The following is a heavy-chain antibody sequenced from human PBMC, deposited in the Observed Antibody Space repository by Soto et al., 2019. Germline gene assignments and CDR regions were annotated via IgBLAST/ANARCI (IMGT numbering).Heavy chain of an antibody. V-gene: IGHV3-23*01. Sequence: GGSLRLSCAASGFTFDNYAMTWVRQAPGKGLERVSTISGSGTTTYYADSVKGRFTISRDNSKSIAYLQMNSLKTEDTAVYYCIMTTGKYYHYYMDVWGKGTTVTVSS. CDR2: ISGSGTTT. J-gene: IGHJ6*03. D-gene: IGHD3-16*01. CDR1: GFTFDNYA. CDR3: IMTTGKYYHYYMDV.